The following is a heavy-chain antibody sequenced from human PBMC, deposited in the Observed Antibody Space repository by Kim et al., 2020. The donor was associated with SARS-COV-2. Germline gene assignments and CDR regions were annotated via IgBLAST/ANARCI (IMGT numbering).Heavy chain of an antibody. CDR1: GGSFSGYY. CDR3: ARGRGYSSRTGAFDI. V-gene: IGHV4-34*01. J-gene: IGHJ3*02. D-gene: IGHD6-13*01. Sequence: SETLSLTCAVYGGSFSGYYWSWIRQPPGKGLEWIGEINHSGSTNYNPSLKSRVTISVDTSKNQFSLKLSSVTAADTAVYYCARGRGYSSRTGAFDIWGQGTMVTVSS. CDR2: INHSGST.